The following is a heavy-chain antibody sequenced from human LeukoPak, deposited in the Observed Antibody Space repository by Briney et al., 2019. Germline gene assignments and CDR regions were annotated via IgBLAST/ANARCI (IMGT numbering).Heavy chain of an antibody. J-gene: IGHJ4*02. V-gene: IGHV1-2*02. CDR1: GYTFTDYY. CDR2: IDPNSGAT. CDR3: ARGTYSSGWTDY. D-gene: IGHD6-19*01. Sequence: ASVKVSCKASGYTFTDYYIHWVRQAPGQGLEWMAWIDPNSGATNYAQKFQGRITMTRDTSISTAYMELSRLRSDDTAVYYCARGTYSSGWTDYWGQGTLVTVSS.